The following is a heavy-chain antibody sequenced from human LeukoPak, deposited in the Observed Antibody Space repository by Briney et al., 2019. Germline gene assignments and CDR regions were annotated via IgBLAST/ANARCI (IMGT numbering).Heavy chain of an antibody. D-gene: IGHD1-26*01. CDR1: GGSISSYY. CDR2: ISYNGRT. J-gene: IGHJ4*02. V-gene: IGHV4-59*08. CDR3: ARQSRIGWVYYFDY. Sequence: SETLSLTCTVSGGSISSYYWSWVRQPPGKGLEWIGYISYNGRTNYNPSLKSRLTISVDTSKNQFSLRLGSVTSVDTAVYYCARQSRIGWVYYFDYWGQGTLVTVSS.